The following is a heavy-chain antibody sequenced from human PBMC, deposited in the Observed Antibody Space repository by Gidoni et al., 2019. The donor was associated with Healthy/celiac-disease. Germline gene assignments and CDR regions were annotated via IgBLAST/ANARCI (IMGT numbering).Heavy chain of an antibody. CDR2: RNPNSGNT. V-gene: IGHV1-8*01. CDR3: ARSTGYCSSTSCPDGYFDL. J-gene: IGHJ2*01. Sequence: VQLVQSGAEVKKPGASVQVSCTASGYSFTSYDLNWVRQATGQGLEWMGWRNPNSGNTGYAQKFQGRVTMTRNTSRSTAYMELSSLRSEDTAVYYCARSTGYCSSTSCPDGYFDLWGRGTLVTVSS. D-gene: IGHD2-2*01. CDR1: GYSFTSYD.